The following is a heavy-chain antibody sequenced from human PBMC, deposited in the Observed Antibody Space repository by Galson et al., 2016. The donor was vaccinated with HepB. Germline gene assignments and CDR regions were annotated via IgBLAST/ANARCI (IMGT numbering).Heavy chain of an antibody. J-gene: IGHJ5*02. Sequence: SLRLSCAASGFTFGSYGMHWVRQAPGKGLEWVAAIWDDGTNKYYADSVKGRFTISRDNSKNTLYLQMNSLRAEDTAVYYCARDYVTTATRWFDPRGQGTLVTVSS. V-gene: IGHV3-33*01. CDR1: GFTFGSYG. CDR2: IWDDGTNK. D-gene: IGHD1-1*01. CDR3: ARDYVTTATRWFDP.